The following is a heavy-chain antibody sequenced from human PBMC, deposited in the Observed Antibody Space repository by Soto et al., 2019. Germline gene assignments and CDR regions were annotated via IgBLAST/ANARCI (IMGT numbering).Heavy chain of an antibody. V-gene: IGHV1-3*01. J-gene: IGHJ6*02. D-gene: IGHD3-10*01. Sequence: ASVKVSCKASGYTFTSYAMHWVRQAPGQRLEWMGWINAGNGNTKYSQKFQGRVTITRDTSASTAYMELSSLRSEDTAVYYCARDFSYLVRGVINYYYGIDVWAQGTTVTVSS. CDR3: ARDFSYLVRGVINYYYGIDV. CDR1: GYTFTSYA. CDR2: INAGNGNT.